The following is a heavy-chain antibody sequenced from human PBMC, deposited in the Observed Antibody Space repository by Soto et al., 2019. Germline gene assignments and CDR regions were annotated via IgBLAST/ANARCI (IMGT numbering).Heavy chain of an antibody. D-gene: IGHD2-2*01. CDR3: AKRKYCPSTTCFDY. CDR1: GYTFTSYG. Sequence: GASVKVSCKASGYTFTSYGISWVRQAPGQGLEWMGWISAYNGNTNYAQKLQGRVTMTTDTSTSTAYMELRSLRSDDTAVYYCAKRKYCPSTTCFDYWGQGTQVTVSS. CDR2: ISAYNGNT. J-gene: IGHJ4*02. V-gene: IGHV1-18*01.